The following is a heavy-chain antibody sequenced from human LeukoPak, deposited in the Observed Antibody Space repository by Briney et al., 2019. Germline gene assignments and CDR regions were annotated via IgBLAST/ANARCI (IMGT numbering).Heavy chain of an antibody. CDR1: GGTFSSYA. J-gene: IGHJ4*02. Sequence: ASVKVSCKASGGTFSSYAISWVRQAPGQGLEWMGRIIPILGIANYAQKFQGRVTITADKSTSTAYMELSSLRSEDTAVYYCARGYSRDGYSFLGGYWGQGTLVTVSS. CDR3: ARGYSRDGYSFLGGY. V-gene: IGHV1-69*04. CDR2: IIPILGIA. D-gene: IGHD5-24*01.